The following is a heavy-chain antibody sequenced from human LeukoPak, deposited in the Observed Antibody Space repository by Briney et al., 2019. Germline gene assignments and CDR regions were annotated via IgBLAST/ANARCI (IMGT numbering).Heavy chain of an antibody. V-gene: IGHV3-30*02. CDR3: AKDRALGQAGYRSGGPKYYFDY. Sequence: GGSLRLSCAASGFTFSSYGMHWVRQAPGKGLEWVAFIHYDGSVKYYADSVKGRFTVSRDDSKNTLYLHMNSLRAEDTAVYYCAKDRALGQAGYRSGGPKYYFDYWGQGTLVTVSS. CDR2: IHYDGSVK. CDR1: GFTFSSYG. D-gene: IGHD3-10*01. J-gene: IGHJ4*02.